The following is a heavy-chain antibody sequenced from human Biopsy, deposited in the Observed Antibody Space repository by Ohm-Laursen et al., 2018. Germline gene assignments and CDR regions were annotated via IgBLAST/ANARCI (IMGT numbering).Heavy chain of an antibody. CDR2: IWYDGSDQ. D-gene: IGHD1-26*01. J-gene: IGHJ4*02. CDR3: ARDRREHYQFDH. Sequence: SSLRLSCAAFGFIFKSYGMHWVRQAPGKGLEWVALIWYDGSDQYYADSVKGRFTISRDNSKNTVYLQMNSLRAEDTAVYYCARDRREHYQFDHWGQGTRVTVSS. V-gene: IGHV3-33*01. CDR1: GFIFKSYG.